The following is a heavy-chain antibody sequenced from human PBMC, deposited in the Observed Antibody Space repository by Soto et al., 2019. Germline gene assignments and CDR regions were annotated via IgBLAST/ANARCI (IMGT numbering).Heavy chain of an antibody. CDR1: GYTFTGYY. V-gene: IGHV1-2*02. CDR2: INPNSGGT. D-gene: IGHD1-1*01. Sequence: ASVKVSCKASGYTFTGYYMHLVRQAPGQGLEWMGWINPNSGGTNYAQKFQGRVTMTRDTSISTAYMELSRLRSDDTAVYYCAMGHLWTYSFDYWGQGTLVTVSS. J-gene: IGHJ4*02. CDR3: AMGHLWTYSFDY.